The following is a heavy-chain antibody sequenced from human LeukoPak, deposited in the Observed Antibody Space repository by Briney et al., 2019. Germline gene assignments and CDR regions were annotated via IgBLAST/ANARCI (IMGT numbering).Heavy chain of an antibody. CDR1: GGSISSYY. Sequence: SETLSLTCTVSGGSISSYYWSWIRQPPGKGLEWIGYIYYSGSTNYNPSLKSRVTISVDTSKNQFSLKLSSVTAADTAVYYCQFFTAMFDYWGQGTLVTVSS. V-gene: IGHV4-59*01. CDR3: QFFTAMFDY. CDR2: IYYSGST. D-gene: IGHD5-18*01. J-gene: IGHJ4*02.